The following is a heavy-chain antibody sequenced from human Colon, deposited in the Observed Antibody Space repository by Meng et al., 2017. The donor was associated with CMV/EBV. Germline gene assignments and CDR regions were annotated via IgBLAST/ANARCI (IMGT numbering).Heavy chain of an antibody. CDR2: VYYSGSA. J-gene: IGHJ4*02. Sequence: ETLSPPCTVSGESLRSHYWSWIRPPPGKGLEGMGHVYYSGSATYSPSLRSRLSISLDMSKNQFSLSLRSVTAADTAMYFCARGLGHASNNSHDFWGQGTLVTVSS. CDR1: GESLRSHY. V-gene: IGHV4-59*11. CDR3: ARGLGHASNNSHDF. D-gene: IGHD1-1*01.